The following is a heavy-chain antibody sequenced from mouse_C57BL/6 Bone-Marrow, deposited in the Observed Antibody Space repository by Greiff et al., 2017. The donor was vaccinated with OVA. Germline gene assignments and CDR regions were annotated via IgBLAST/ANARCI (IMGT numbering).Heavy chain of an antibody. Sequence: EVQLQQSGPELVKPGASVKISCKASGYSFTDYNMNWVKQSNGKSLEWIGVINPKYGTTSYNQKFTGNATLTVDQSSSTSYMQLNSLTSEYSAVYYCAGYESMDYWGQGTSVTVSS. CDR1: GYSFTDYN. V-gene: IGHV1-39*01. CDR2: INPKYGTT. D-gene: IGHD1-2*01. J-gene: IGHJ4*01. CDR3: AGYESMDY.